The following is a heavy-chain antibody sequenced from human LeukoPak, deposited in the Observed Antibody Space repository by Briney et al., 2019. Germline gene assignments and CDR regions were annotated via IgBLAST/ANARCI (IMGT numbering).Heavy chain of an antibody. D-gene: IGHD6-6*01. CDR2: INQDGNDK. V-gene: IGHV3-7*01. Sequence: PGGSLRLSCAASGFTFSTHWMGWVRQAPGKGLEWVATINQDGNDKFYVESVKGRFTISRDNAKNSLDLQMNSLGAEDSAVYYCASGSWPFVYWGQGTLVTVSS. CDR3: ASGSWPFVY. J-gene: IGHJ4*02. CDR1: GFTFSTHW.